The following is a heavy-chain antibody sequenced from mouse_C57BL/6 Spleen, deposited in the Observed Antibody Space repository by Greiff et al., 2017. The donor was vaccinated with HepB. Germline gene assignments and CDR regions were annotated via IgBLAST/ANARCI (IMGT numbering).Heavy chain of an antibody. CDR1: GYTFTSYW. D-gene: IGHD2-1*01. Sequence: VQLQQPGAELVRPGSSVKLSCKASGYTFTSYWMHWVKQRPIQGLEWIGNIDPSDSETHYNQKFKDKATLTVDKSSSTASMQISSLTSEDSAVYYCARRNYYWYFDVWGTGTTVTVSS. J-gene: IGHJ1*03. CDR3: ARRNYYWYFDV. CDR2: IDPSDSET. V-gene: IGHV1-52*01.